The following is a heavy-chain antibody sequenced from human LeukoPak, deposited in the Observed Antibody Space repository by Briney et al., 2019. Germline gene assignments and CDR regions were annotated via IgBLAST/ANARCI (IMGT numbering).Heavy chain of an antibody. V-gene: IGHV3-30*18. CDR1: GFTFSSYG. CDR3: ANDQGLGTFDY. D-gene: IGHD7-27*01. Sequence: PGRSLRFSCAASGFTFSSYGMHWVRQAPGKGLEWVAVISYDGSNKYYADSVKGRFTISRDNSKNTLYLQMNSLRAEDTAVYYCANDQGLGTFDYWGQGTLVTVSS. CDR2: ISYDGSNK. J-gene: IGHJ4*02.